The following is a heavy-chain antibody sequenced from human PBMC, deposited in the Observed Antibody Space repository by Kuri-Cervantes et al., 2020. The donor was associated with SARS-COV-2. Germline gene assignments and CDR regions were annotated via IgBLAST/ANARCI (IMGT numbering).Heavy chain of an antibody. V-gene: IGHV4-4*07. CDR1: GGSISGYY. D-gene: IGHD2/OR15-2a*01. J-gene: IGHJ6*02. CDR2: VYSSGGT. CDR3: ARGILGDDSIHYGMDV. Sequence: SETLSLTCTLSGGSISGYYWSWIRQSAGKGLEFIGRVYSSGGTSYNPSLESRVTMSIDTAKNQVSLRLTSVTAADTAVYYCARGILGDDSIHYGMDVWGQGTSVTVSS.